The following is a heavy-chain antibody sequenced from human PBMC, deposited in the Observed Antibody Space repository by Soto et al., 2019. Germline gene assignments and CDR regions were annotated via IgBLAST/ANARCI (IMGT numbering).Heavy chain of an antibody. Sequence: SETLSLTCTVSGGSISSYYWSWIRQPPGKGLEWIGYIHHSGSTNYTPSLKSRVTISVDTSKNPCSLKLSSVTAADTAVYYCARDLGVRGVIRGTDYYYCMDSWRQGTTVTVSS. J-gene: IGHJ6*02. CDR3: ARDLGVRGVIRGTDYYYCMDS. D-gene: IGHD3-10*01. V-gene: IGHV4-59*01. CDR1: GGSISSYY. CDR2: IHHSGST.